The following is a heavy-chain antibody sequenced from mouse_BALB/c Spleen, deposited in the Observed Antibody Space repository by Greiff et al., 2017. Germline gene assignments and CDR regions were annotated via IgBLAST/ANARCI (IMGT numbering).Heavy chain of an antibody. CDR1: GFTFSDYG. CDR3: ARGGSSYGAMDY. D-gene: IGHD1-1*01. J-gene: IGHJ4*01. V-gene: IGHV5-15*02. Sequence: EVHLVESGGGLVQPGGSRKLSCAASGFTFSDYGMAWVRQAPGKGPEWVAFISNLAYSIYYADTVTGRFTISRENAKNTLYLEMSSLRSEDTAMYYCARGGSSYGAMDYWGQGTSVTVSS. CDR2: ISNLAYSI.